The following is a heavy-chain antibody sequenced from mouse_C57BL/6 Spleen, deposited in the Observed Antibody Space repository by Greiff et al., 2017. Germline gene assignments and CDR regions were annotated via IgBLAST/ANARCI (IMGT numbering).Heavy chain of an antibody. CDR3: AREGITTVVADY. V-gene: IGHV1-64*01. J-gene: IGHJ2*01. CDR2: IHPNSGST. D-gene: IGHD1-1*01. CDR1: GYTFTSYW. Sequence: QVQLKQSGAELVKPGASVKLSCKASGYTFTSYWMHWVKQRPGQGLEWIGMIHPNSGSTNYNEKFKSKATLTVDKSSSTAYMQLSSLTSEDSAVYYCAREGITTVVADYWGQGTTLTVSS.